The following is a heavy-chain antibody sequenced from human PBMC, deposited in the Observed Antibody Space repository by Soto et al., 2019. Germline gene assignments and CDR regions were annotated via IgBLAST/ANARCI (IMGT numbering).Heavy chain of an antibody. CDR3: AGNIVATLSSFDY. V-gene: IGHV4-34*01. D-gene: IGHD5-12*01. Sequence: SETLSLTCAVYGESFSGYYWSWIRQPPGKGLEWIGEINHSGSTNYNPSLKSRVTMSVDTSKNQFSLKLSSVTAADTAMYYCAGNIVATLSSFDYSGQGTLVTFSS. CDR2: INHSGST. CDR1: GESFSGYY. J-gene: IGHJ4*02.